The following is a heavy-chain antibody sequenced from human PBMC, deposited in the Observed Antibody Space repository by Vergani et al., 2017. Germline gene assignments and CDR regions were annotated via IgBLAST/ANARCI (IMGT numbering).Heavy chain of an antibody. CDR3: AADYYGSGSYAY. J-gene: IGHJ4*02. D-gene: IGHD3-10*01. V-gene: IGHV3-30*03. CDR1: GFTFSSYG. CDR2: ISYYGSNK. Sequence: QVQLVESGGGVVQPGRSLRLSCAASGFTFSSYGMHWVRQAPGKGLEWVAVISYYGSNKYYADSVKGRFTISRDNSKNTLYLQMNSLRAEDTAVYYCAADYYGSGSYAYWGQGTLVTVSS.